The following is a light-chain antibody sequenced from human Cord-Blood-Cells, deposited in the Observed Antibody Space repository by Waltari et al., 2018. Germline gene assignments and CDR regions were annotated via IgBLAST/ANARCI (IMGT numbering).Light chain of an antibody. CDR2: DAS. V-gene: IGKV3-11*01. J-gene: IGKJ1*01. CDR1: QRVSSY. Sequence: EIVLTQSPAPLSLSPGERATLSCRASQRVSSYLAWYQQKPGQAPRLLIYDASNRATGIPARFIGSGSGTDFTLTISSLEPEDFAVYYCQQRSNWPPWTFGQGTKVEIK. CDR3: QQRSNWPPWT.